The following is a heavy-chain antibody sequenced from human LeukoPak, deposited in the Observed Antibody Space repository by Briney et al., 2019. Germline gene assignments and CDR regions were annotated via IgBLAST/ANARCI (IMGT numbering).Heavy chain of an antibody. CDR3: AKGMVRGVIIMSQNYMDV. CDR1: GYTFTSYA. Sequence: ASVKVSCKASGYTFTSYAMNWVRQAPGQGLEWMGWINPNSGGTNYAQKFQGRVTMTRDTSISTAYMELSGLRSDDTAVYYCAKGMVRGVIIMSQNYMDVWGRDHGHHLL. CDR2: INPNSGGT. D-gene: IGHD3-10*01. V-gene: IGHV1-2*02. J-gene: IGHJ6*03.